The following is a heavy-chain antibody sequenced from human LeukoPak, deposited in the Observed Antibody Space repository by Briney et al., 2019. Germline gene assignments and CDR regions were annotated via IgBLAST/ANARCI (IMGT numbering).Heavy chain of an antibody. D-gene: IGHD3-3*01. Sequence: PSETLSLTCAVYGGSFSGYYWSWIRQPPGKGLEWIGEINHSGSTNYNLSLKSRVTISVDTSKNQFSLKLSSVTAADTAVYYCARGCMATYYDFWSGYSPYNWFDPWGQGTLVTVSS. CDR2: INHSGST. CDR3: ARGCMATYYDFWSGYSPYNWFDP. J-gene: IGHJ5*02. V-gene: IGHV4-34*01. CDR1: GGSFSGYY.